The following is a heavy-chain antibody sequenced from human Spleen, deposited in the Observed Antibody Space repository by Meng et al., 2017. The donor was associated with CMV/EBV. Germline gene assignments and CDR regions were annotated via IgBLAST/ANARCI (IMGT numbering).Heavy chain of an antibody. Sequence: CAASGLTFSSYSMNWVRQAPGKGLEWVSSISSSSSYIYYADSVKGRFTISRDNAKNSLYLQMNSLRAEDTAVYYCARDQYSSSLRLDYWGQGTLVTVSS. V-gene: IGHV3-21*01. J-gene: IGHJ4*02. CDR2: ISSSSSYI. D-gene: IGHD6-6*01. CDR1: GLTFSSYS. CDR3: ARDQYSSSLRLDY.